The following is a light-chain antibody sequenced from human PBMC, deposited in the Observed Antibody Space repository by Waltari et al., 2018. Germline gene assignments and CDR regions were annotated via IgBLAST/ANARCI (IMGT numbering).Light chain of an antibody. J-gene: IGLJ2*01. CDR3: SSYTSSSTRV. V-gene: IGLV2-14*03. Sequence: QSALTQPASVSGSPGQSITISCTGTSSDVGGYNYVSWYQQHPGKAPKLMIYDVSNRPAGVSNRCSGSKSCTTASLTISGLQAEDEADYYCSSYTSSSTRVFGGGTKLTVL. CDR1: SSDVGGYNY. CDR2: DVS.